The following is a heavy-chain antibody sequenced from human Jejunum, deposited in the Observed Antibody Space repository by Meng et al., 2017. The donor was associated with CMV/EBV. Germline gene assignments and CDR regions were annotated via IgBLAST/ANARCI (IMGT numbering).Heavy chain of an antibody. D-gene: IGHD3-3*01. Sequence: CAASGFTLSPYVMHWVRQAPGKGLEWVAVISHDGSNYYYADSVKGRFTISGDNSKNTLHLQMNSLRPEDTAVYYCARDPRFSGGWFDTWGQGTLVTVSS. CDR2: ISHDGSNY. V-gene: IGHV3-30-3*01. J-gene: IGHJ5*02. CDR1: GFTLSPYV. CDR3: ARDPRFSGGWFDT.